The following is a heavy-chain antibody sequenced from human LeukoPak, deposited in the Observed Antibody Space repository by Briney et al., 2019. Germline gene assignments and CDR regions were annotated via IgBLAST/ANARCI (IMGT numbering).Heavy chain of an antibody. CDR2: MNPNSGNT. V-gene: IGHV1-8*01. CDR3: ARGDYYDLGDAFDI. J-gene: IGHJ3*02. D-gene: IGHD3-3*01. CDR1: GYTFTRYD. Sequence: ASVKVSCKASGYTFTRYDINWVRQATGQGLEWMGWMNPNSGNTGYAQKFQGRVTMTRNTSISTAYMELSSLRSEDTAVYYCARGDYYDLGDAFDIWGQGTMVTVSS.